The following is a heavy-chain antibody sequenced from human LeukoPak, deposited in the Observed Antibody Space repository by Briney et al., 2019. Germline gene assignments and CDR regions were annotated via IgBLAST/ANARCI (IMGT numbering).Heavy chain of an antibody. CDR3: AREGGEETVSEGFDY. Sequence: GASVKVSCKASGYTFVSYYMHWVRQAPGQGLEWMGILNPIGGSTTYAQKFQGRVTMTRDTSTSTVYMELSSLTSEDTAVYYCAREGGEETVSEGFDYWGQGTLVTVSS. D-gene: IGHD1-1*01. V-gene: IGHV1-46*01. CDR2: LNPIGGST. CDR1: GYTFVSYY. J-gene: IGHJ4*02.